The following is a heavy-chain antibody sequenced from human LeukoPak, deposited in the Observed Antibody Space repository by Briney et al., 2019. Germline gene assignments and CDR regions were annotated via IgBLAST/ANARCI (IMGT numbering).Heavy chain of an antibody. CDR3: AKDLRVGSGWSGASDI. D-gene: IGHD6-19*01. J-gene: IGHJ3*02. Sequence: ASVKVSCKASGYTFTGYYMHWVRQAPGQGLEWMGWINPNSGGTNYAQKFQGRVTMTRDTSISTAYMELSRLRSDDTAVYYCAKDLRVGSGWSGASDIWGQGTMVTVTS. CDR1: GYTFTGYY. CDR2: INPNSGGT. V-gene: IGHV1-2*02.